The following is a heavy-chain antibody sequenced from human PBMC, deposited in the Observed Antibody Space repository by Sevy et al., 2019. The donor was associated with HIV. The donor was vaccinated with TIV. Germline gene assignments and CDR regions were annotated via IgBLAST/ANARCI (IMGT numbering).Heavy chain of an antibody. CDR3: AKDKGYCTNGVCYTSYYYYGMDV. J-gene: IGHJ6*02. CDR1: GFTFDDYV. D-gene: IGHD2-8*01. CDR2: ISWNSGSI. V-gene: IGHV3-9*01. Sequence: GGSLRLSCAASGFTFDDYVMHWVRQAPGKGLEWVSGISWNSGSIGYADSVKGRFTISRDNAKNSLYLQMSSLRAEDTALYYCAKDKGYCTNGVCYTSYYYYGMDVWGQGTTVTVSS.